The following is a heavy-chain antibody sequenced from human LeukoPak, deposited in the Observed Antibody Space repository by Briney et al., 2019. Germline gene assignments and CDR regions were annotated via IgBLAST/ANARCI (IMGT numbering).Heavy chain of an antibody. CDR3: ARDPQDYYGMDV. V-gene: IGHV3-21*01. Sequence: GGSLRLSCAASGFTFSSYSMNWVRQAPGKGLEWVSSISSSSSYTYYADSVKGRFTISRDNAKNSLYLQMNSLRAEDTAVYYCARDPQDYYGMDVWGKGTTVTVSS. CDR2: ISSSSSYT. CDR1: GFTFSSYS. J-gene: IGHJ6*04.